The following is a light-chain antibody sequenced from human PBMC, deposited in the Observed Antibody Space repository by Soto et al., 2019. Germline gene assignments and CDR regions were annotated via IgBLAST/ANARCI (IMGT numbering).Light chain of an antibody. V-gene: IGLV2-8*01. CDR2: EVN. CDR1: SSDVGDYDY. J-gene: IGLJ3*02. CDR3: SSYAGSNNLV. Sequence: QSALTQPPSASGSPGQSVTISCTGTSSDVGDYDYVSWYQQRPGKAPKLMLYEVNKRPSGVPDRFSGSKSGNTASLTVSGLQAEDEADYYCSSYAGSNNLVFGGGTKLTVL.